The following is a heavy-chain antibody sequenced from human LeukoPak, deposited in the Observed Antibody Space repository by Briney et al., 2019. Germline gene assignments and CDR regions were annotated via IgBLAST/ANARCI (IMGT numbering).Heavy chain of an antibody. CDR3: ARGSGPVSNYNWFDP. CDR2: VIPIFRTA. Sequence: ASVKVSCKASGYTFTSYAMNWVRQAPGQGLEWMGGVIPIFRTANYAQKFQGRVTITTDESTSTAYMELSSLRSEDTAVYYCARGSGPVSNYNWFDPWGQGTLVTVSS. D-gene: IGHD2-15*01. CDR1: GYTFTSYA. V-gene: IGHV1-69*05. J-gene: IGHJ5*02.